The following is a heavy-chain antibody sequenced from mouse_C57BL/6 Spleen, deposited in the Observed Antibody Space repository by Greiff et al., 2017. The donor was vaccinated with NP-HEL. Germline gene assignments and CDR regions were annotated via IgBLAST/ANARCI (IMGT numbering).Heavy chain of an antibody. CDR2: IRNKANGYTT. Sequence: EVKVVESGGGLVQPGGSLSLSCAASGFTFTDYYMSWVRQPPGKALEWLGFIRNKANGYTTEYSASVKGRFTISRDNSQSILYLQMNALRAEDSATYYCARYGYYGSSPDYWGQGTTLTVSS. D-gene: IGHD1-1*01. V-gene: IGHV7-3*01. J-gene: IGHJ2*01. CDR3: ARYGYYGSSPDY. CDR1: GFTFTDYY.